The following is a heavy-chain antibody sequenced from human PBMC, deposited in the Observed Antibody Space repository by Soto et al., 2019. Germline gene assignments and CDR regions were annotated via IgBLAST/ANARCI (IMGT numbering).Heavy chain of an antibody. V-gene: IGHV1-46*01. Sequence: ASVTVSCQASGYTFTSYYMHWVRQAPGQGLEWMGIINPSGGSTSYAQKFQGRVTMTRDTSTSTVYMELSSLRSEDTAVYYCASQKPGIAAAVYYYYGMDVWGQGTTVTVSS. CDR2: INPSGGST. CDR1: GYTFTSYY. D-gene: IGHD6-13*01. J-gene: IGHJ6*02. CDR3: ASQKPGIAAAVYYYYGMDV.